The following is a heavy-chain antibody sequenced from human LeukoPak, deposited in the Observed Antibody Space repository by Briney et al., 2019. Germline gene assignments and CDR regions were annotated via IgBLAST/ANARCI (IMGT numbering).Heavy chain of an antibody. CDR1: GYSISSGYY. CDR3: ARTRTVGTIFGVVLYDFDY. D-gene: IGHD3-3*01. V-gene: IGHV4-38-2*02. Sequence: SETLSLTCTVSGYSISSGYYWGWIRPPPGKGLEWSGVIYHSGSTYYNPSLNSRTTISVDTNNNQSSLQLSAVTAANTAVYYCARTRTVGTIFGVVLYDFDYWGQGTLVTVSS. J-gene: IGHJ4*02. CDR2: IYHSGST.